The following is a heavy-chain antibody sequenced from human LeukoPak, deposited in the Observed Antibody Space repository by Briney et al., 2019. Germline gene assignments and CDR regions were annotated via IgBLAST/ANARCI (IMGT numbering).Heavy chain of an antibody. CDR2: FDPEDGET. D-gene: IGHD3-10*01. CDR1: GYTLTELS. CDR3: ATLVDGSGSYYYFDAFDI. J-gene: IGHJ3*02. V-gene: IGHV1-24*01. Sequence: GASVKVSCKVSGYTLTELSMHWVRQAPGKGLECMGGFDPEDGETIYAQTFQGRVTMTEDTSTDTAYMELSSLRSEDTAVYYCATLVDGSGSYYYFDAFDIWGQGTMVTVSS.